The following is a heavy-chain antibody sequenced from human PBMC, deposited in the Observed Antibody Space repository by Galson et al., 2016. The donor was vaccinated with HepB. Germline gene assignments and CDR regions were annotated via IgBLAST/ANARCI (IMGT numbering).Heavy chain of an antibody. CDR2: IYNSGST. CDR3: ARGSRSGWYNRLDPWGQATPAAAQSKNESAVCRACLACADMGSHDWSGGCRSGGWNCLAV. CDR1: GGSVRSGSYY. Sequence: SETLSLTCSVSGGSVRSGSYYWRWIRQPPGKGLESIGYIYNSGSTEYSPSLKSRVTISADPSKNQFSLSLTSVTSADTAFYYCARGSRSGWYNRLDPWGQATPAAAQSKNESAVCRACLACADMGSHDWSGGCRSGGWNCLAVWGQGTLVIVRS. J-gene: IGHJ4*02. D-gene: IGHD6-19*01. V-gene: IGHV4-61*01.